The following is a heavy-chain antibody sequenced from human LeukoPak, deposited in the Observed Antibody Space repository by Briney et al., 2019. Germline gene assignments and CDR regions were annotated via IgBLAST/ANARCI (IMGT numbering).Heavy chain of an antibody. CDR2: IYPGDSNA. V-gene: IGHV5-51*01. D-gene: IGHD2/OR15-2a*01. CDR1: GNSFTSYW. J-gene: IGHJ3*02. Sequence: GESLKISFKGSGNSFTSYWIGWVRQMPGEGLEWMGIIYPGDSNAVYSPSFHGQVTISADKSISTAYLQWSSLKASDTAMYYCARQGSSMTNPFDMWGQGTTVTVAS. CDR3: ARQGSSMTNPFDM.